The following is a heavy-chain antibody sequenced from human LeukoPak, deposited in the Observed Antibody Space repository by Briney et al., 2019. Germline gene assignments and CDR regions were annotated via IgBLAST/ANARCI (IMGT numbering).Heavy chain of an antibody. D-gene: IGHD1-14*01. Sequence: SETLSLTCSVSGGSISSYYRFWIRQPPGKGLEWIGYVFHSGSTNYNPSLKSRVTISVDTSKNQFSLKLSSVTAADTAVYYCAGSDIVTGTTYYFDYWGQGTLITVSS. CDR3: AGSDIVTGTTYYFDY. CDR2: VFHSGST. V-gene: IGHV4-59*01. J-gene: IGHJ4*02. CDR1: GGSISSYY.